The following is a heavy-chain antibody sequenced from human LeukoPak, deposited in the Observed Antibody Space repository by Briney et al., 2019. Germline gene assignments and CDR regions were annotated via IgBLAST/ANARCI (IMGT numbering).Heavy chain of an antibody. CDR3: ARHRIAAVVPFVP. Sequence: PSETLSLTCTASGGSISNNYWSWIRQPPGKGLEWLGYIYESGSTNYNPSLKSRLTISVDMSKNQFSLKRSSVTAADSAVYYCARHRIAAVVPFVPWGQGIPVTVSS. V-gene: IGHV4-59*08. CDR2: IYESGST. D-gene: IGHD6-13*01. J-gene: IGHJ5*02. CDR1: GGSISNNY.